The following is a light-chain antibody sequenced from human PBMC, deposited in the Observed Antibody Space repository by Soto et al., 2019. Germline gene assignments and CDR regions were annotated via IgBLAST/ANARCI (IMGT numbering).Light chain of an antibody. CDR2: DSS. J-gene: IGKJ2*01. V-gene: IGKV1-5*01. Sequence: DIQMAQSPSTLSASVGDRVTITCRASQSISTWLAWYQQKPGKAPNLLMYDSSRLESGVPSRFSGSESVTEFTLTISSLQPDDSATYYCQHYNRYTYIFGQGTKLEIK. CDR3: QHYNRYTYI. CDR1: QSISTW.